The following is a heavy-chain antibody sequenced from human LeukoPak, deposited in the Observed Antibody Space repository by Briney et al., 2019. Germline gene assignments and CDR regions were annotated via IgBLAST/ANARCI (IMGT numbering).Heavy chain of an antibody. V-gene: IGHV3-48*02. CDR1: GFTFSRYI. D-gene: IGHD3-22*01. CDR3: ASHDFGSRGSYAEYFQH. J-gene: IGHJ1*01. Sequence: PWGSLRLSCAASGFTFSRYIMNWVRQAPGKGLEWISYISSSSRTIHYADSVKGRFTITRDNAENSLDLQMNSLRDEDTAVYYCASHDFGSRGSYAEYFQHWGQGALVIVSS. CDR2: ISSSSRTI.